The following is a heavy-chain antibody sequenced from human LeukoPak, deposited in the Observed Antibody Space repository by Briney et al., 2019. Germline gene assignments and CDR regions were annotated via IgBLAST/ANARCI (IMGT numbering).Heavy chain of an antibody. CDR3: TTAIYGEVDY. J-gene: IGHJ4*02. Sequence: GGSLRVSCAASGFSFSNAWMSWVRQAPGKGLEWVGRIKSKTDGGTTDYAAPVKGRFTISRDDSKNTLYLQMNSLKTDDTAVYYCTTAIYGEVDYWGQGTLVTVSS. V-gene: IGHV3-15*01. CDR1: GFSFSNAW. CDR2: IKSKTDGGTT. D-gene: IGHD4-17*01.